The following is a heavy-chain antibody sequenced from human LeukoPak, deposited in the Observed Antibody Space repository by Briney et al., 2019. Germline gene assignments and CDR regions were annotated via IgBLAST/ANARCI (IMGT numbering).Heavy chain of an antibody. CDR3: ARVQVYCSSTSCSPGRDPFDY. Sequence: ASVKVSCKASGYTFTSYYMHWVRQAPGQGLEWMGIINPSGGSTSYAQKFQGRVTMTRDTSTSTVYMELSSLRSEDTAVYYCARVQVYCSSTSCSPGRDPFDYWGQGTLVTVSS. V-gene: IGHV1-46*01. D-gene: IGHD2-2*01. CDR1: GYTFTSYY. CDR2: INPSGGST. J-gene: IGHJ4*02.